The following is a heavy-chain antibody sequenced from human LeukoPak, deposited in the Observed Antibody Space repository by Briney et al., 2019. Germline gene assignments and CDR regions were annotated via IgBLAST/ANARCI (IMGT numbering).Heavy chain of an antibody. D-gene: IGHD2-2*03. V-gene: IGHV5-10-1*01. Sequence: KPGESLRISCKGSGYSFTSYWISWVRQMPGKGLEWMGRIDPSDSYTNYSPSFQGHVTISAVKSISTAYLQWSSLKASDTAMYYCARHGYCSSTSCYSPEWAFDIWGQGTMVTVSS. J-gene: IGHJ3*02. CDR1: GYSFTSYW. CDR2: IDPSDSYT. CDR3: ARHGYCSSTSCYSPEWAFDI.